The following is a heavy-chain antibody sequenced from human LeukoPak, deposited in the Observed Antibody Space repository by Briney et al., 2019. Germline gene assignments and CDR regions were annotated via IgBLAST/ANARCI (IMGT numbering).Heavy chain of an antibody. CDR1: GFTFNSFW. CDR3: TRDTGCSGGTCYSFYDY. D-gene: IGHD2-15*01. Sequence: QPGGSLRLSCAASGFTFNSFWMTWVRQAPGKGLEWVANIKEGRSEQYYVASVTGRFTISRDNAKNSLYLQLNSLRAEDTAVYYCTRDTGCSGGTCYSFYDYWGQGTLVTVSS. CDR2: IKEGRSEQ. J-gene: IGHJ4*02. V-gene: IGHV3-7*01.